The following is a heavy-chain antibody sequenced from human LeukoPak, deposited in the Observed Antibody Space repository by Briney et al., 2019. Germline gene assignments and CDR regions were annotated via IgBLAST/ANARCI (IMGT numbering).Heavy chain of an antibody. CDR3: ARGPREAVAGSLLGY. D-gene: IGHD6-19*01. V-gene: IGHV4-34*01. J-gene: IGHJ4*02. Sequence: SETLSLTCAVYGGSFSGYYWSWIRQPPGKGLEWIGEINHSGSTNYNPSLKSRVTISVDTSKNQFSLKLSSVTAADTAVYYCARGPREAVAGSLLGYWGQGTLVTVSS. CDR2: INHSGST. CDR1: GGSFSGYY.